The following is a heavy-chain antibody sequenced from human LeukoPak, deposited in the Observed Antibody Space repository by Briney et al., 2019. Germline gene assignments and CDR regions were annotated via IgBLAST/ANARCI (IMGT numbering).Heavy chain of an antibody. Sequence: GGSLRLSCAASGFTFSSYEMNWVRQAPGKGLEWVANIKQDGSEKYYVDSVKGRFTISRDNAKNSLYLQMNSLRAEDTAVYYCARAGGYCSSTSCYDDYWGQGTLVTVSS. CDR3: ARAGGYCSSTSCYDDY. CDR1: GFTFSSYE. J-gene: IGHJ4*02. D-gene: IGHD2-2*01. CDR2: IKQDGSEK. V-gene: IGHV3-7*01.